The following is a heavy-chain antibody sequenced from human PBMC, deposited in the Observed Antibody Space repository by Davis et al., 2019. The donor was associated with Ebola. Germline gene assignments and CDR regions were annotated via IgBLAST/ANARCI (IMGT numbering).Heavy chain of an antibody. CDR1: GASITSGNHY. CDR2: IYTSGST. CDR3: AREGYCSSTSCYLGY. Sequence: LRLSCSVSGASITSGNHYWSWIRQPAGKGLEWMGHIYTSGSTNYNPSLKRRVTISVDTSKNQFYLKLTSVTAADMAVYFCAREGYCSSTSCYLGYWGQGTLVTVSS. V-gene: IGHV4-61*09. D-gene: IGHD2-2*01. J-gene: IGHJ4*02.